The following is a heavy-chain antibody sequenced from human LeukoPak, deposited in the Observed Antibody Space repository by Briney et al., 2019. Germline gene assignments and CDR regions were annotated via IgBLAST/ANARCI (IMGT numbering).Heavy chain of an antibody. CDR2: INPNSGGT. CDR3: ARGGYSGYELPEG. CDR1: GYTFTGYY. D-gene: IGHD5-12*01. V-gene: IGHV1-2*02. Sequence: ASVTVSYKASGYTFTGYYMHWVRQAPGQGLAWMGWINPNSGGTNYAQKFQGRVTMTRDTSISTAYMELSRLRSDDTAVYYCARGGYSGYELPEGWGQGTLVTVSS. J-gene: IGHJ4*02.